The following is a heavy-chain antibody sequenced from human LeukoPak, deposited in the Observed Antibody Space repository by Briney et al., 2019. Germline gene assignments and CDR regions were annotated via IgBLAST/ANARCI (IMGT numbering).Heavy chain of an antibody. V-gene: IGHV3-30*18. CDR3: AKENYYESSGYVDY. Sequence: GGSLRLSCVASGFTFSSYGMHWVRQAPGKGLEWVAVISNDGSNKHYADSVKGRFTISRDNSKNTPYLQMNSLRAEDTAVYYCAKENYYESSGYVDYWGQGTLVTVSS. D-gene: IGHD3-22*01. J-gene: IGHJ4*02. CDR2: ISNDGSNK. CDR1: GFTFSSYG.